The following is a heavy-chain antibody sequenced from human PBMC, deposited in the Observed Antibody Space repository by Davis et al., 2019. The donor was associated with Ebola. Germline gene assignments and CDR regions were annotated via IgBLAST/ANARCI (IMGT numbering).Heavy chain of an antibody. D-gene: IGHD6-6*01. J-gene: IGHJ4*02. CDR1: GFIFTNHG. V-gene: IGHV3-30*18. CDR2: VSFDGSVT. Sequence: PGGSLRLSCAASGFIFTNHGFHWVRQAPGKGLEWVAVVSFDGSVTHYGDSVKGRFAVSRDNSRNTVSLQMSSLRTDDTAVYYCTKETDERSSSSNDYWGQGTLVTVSS. CDR3: TKETDERSSSSNDY.